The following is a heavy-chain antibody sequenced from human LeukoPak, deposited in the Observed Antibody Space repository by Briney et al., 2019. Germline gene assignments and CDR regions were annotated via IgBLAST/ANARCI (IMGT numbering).Heavy chain of an antibody. V-gene: IGHV1-18*01. J-gene: IGHJ4*02. Sequence: ASVKVSCKASGYTFTSYGISWVRQAPGQGLEWMGWISAYNGNTSYAQKLQGRVTMTTDTSTSTVYMELSSLRSEDTAVYYCARGGIAVAPLDYWGQGTLVTVSS. CDR2: ISAYNGNT. CDR1: GYTFTSYG. CDR3: ARGGIAVAPLDY. D-gene: IGHD6-19*01.